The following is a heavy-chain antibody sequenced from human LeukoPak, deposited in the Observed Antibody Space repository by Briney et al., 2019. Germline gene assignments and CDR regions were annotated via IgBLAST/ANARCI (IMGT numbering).Heavy chain of an antibody. Sequence: ASVKVSCKASGYTFTSYDSNWVRRATGQGLERMGWMNPNSGNTGYAQKFQGRVTITRNTSISTAYMELSSLRSEDTAVYYCARGQQLAKYYSYYMDVWGKGTTVTVSS. CDR2: MNPNSGNT. V-gene: IGHV1-8*03. D-gene: IGHD6-6*01. CDR1: GYTFTSYD. CDR3: ARGQQLAKYYSYYMDV. J-gene: IGHJ6*03.